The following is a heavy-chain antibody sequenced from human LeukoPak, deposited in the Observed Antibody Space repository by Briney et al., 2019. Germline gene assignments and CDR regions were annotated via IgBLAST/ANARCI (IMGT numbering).Heavy chain of an antibody. Sequence: PSETLSLTCTVSGGSIISYYWTLIRQLPGKGLEWIGYIYYSGSTNYNPSLKSRVTISVDTSKNQFSLKLNSVTAADTAVYYCARQGPLTTAVTTRTNPFDYWGQGTLVTVSS. J-gene: IGHJ4*02. CDR1: GGSIISYY. CDR2: IYYSGST. D-gene: IGHD4-11*01. V-gene: IGHV4-59*08. CDR3: ARQGPLTTAVTTRTNPFDY.